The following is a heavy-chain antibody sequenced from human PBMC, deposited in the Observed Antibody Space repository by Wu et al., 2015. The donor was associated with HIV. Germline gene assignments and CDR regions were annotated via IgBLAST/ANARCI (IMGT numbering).Heavy chain of an antibody. CDR3: ARESEKGYYHGSGSYYKNAFDI. Sequence: QVQLVQSGAEVKKPGASVKVSCKASGYTFTGYYMHWVRQAPGQGLEWMGWINPNSGGTNYAQKFQGRVTMTRGTSISTAYMELSRLRSDDTAVYYCARESEKGYYHGSGSYYKNAFDIWGQGTMVTVSS. J-gene: IGHJ3*02. V-gene: IGHV1-2*02. CDR2: INPNSGGT. CDR1: GYTFTGYY. D-gene: IGHD3-10*01.